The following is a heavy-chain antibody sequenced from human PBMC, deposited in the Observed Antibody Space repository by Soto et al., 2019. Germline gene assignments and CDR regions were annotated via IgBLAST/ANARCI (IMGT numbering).Heavy chain of an antibody. V-gene: IGHV3-33*01. Sequence: ESGGGVVQPGRSLRLSCAASGFTFSSYGMHWVRQAPGKGLEWGAVIWYDGSNKYYADSVKGRFTISRDNSKNTLYLQMNSLRAEDTAVYYCARDRRIKGGYAVFDYWGQGTLVTVSS. CDR1: GFTFSSYG. D-gene: IGHD3-22*01. CDR3: ARDRRIKGGYAVFDY. CDR2: IWYDGSNK. J-gene: IGHJ4*02.